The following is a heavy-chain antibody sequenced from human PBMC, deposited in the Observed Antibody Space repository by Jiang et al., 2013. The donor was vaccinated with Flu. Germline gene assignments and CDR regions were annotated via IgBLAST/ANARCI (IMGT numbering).Heavy chain of an antibody. CDR2: ISSSGSTI. J-gene: IGHJ4*02. Sequence: VQLLESGGGLVQPGGSLRLSCAASGFTFSSYEMNWVRQAPGKGLEWVSYISSSGSTIYYADSVKGRFTISRDNAKNSLYLQMNSLRAEDTAVYYCARDLVPYYYDSSGYYAYWGQGTLVTV. CDR1: GFTFSSYE. V-gene: IGHV3-48*03. D-gene: IGHD3-22*01. CDR3: ARDLVPYYYDSSGYYAY.